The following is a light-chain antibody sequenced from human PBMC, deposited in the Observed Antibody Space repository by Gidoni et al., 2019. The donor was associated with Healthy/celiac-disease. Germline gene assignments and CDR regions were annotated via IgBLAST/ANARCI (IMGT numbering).Light chain of an antibody. CDR1: QSVSSSY. Sequence: EIVLTQSPGTLSLYPRERATLPCRASQSVSSSYLAWYQQKPGQAPRLLIYGASSRATGIPDRFSCSGSGTDFTLTISRLEPEDFAVYYCQQYGSSPPKYTFGQGTKLEIK. J-gene: IGKJ2*01. V-gene: IGKV3-20*01. CDR2: GAS. CDR3: QQYGSSPPKYT.